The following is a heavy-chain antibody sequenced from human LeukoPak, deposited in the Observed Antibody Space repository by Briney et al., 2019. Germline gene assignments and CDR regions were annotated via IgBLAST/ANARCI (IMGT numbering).Heavy chain of an antibody. V-gene: IGHV3-7*01. CDR3: AELGITIIGGV. J-gene: IGHJ6*04. CDR2: IKEDGSEK. CDR1: GLIFSRYW. D-gene: IGHD3-10*02. Sequence: LGGSLRLSCAGSGLIFSRYWMSWVRQPPGKGLEWVANIKEDGSEKYYVESVKGRFTISRDNAKNSLYLQMNSLRAEDTAVYYCAELGITIIGGVWGKGTTVTISS.